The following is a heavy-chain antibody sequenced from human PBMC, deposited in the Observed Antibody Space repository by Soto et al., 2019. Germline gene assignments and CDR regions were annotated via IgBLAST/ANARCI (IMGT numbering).Heavy chain of an antibody. J-gene: IGHJ5*02. Sequence: ASVTGSFKASGGTFSSYAISLVRQAHGQGLEWMGWMNPNSGNTGYPQKFQGRVTMTRNTSISTAYMELSSLRFEDTAVYYCARSPPRVERNNYAGGWFDPWGQGTLVTFS. CDR3: ARSPPRVERNNYAGGWFDP. D-gene: IGHD4-4*01. CDR1: GGTFSSYA. CDR2: MNPNSGNT. V-gene: IGHV1-8*02.